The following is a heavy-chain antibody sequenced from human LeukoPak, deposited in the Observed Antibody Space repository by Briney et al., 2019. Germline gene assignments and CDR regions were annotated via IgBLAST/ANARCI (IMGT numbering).Heavy chain of an antibody. D-gene: IGHD4-17*01. CDR3: ARVVGDYGAFWYFDL. CDR1: GGTFGKHA. J-gene: IGHJ2*01. Sequence: ASVKVSCKASGGTFGKHAITWVRQAPGQGLEWMGGIIPLFGATNYAQKFQGKVTITADKSTSTVYMELSSLRSEDTAMYYCARVVGDYGAFWYFDLWGRGTLVTVSS. V-gene: IGHV1-69*06. CDR2: IIPLFGAT.